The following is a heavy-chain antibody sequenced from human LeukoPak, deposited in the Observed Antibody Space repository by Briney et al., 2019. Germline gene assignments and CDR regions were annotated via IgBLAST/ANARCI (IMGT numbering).Heavy chain of an antibody. Sequence: ASVNVSCKSSGYTFTSYDINWVRQAPGQGLEWMGWINPNSGGTNYAQKFQGRVTMTRDTSISTAYMELSRLRSDDTAVYYCARAADIVVVVAASPGGFDPWGQGTLVTVSS. CDR2: INPNSGGT. V-gene: IGHV1-2*02. J-gene: IGHJ5*02. D-gene: IGHD2-15*01. CDR3: ARAADIVVVVAASPGGFDP. CDR1: GYTFTSYD.